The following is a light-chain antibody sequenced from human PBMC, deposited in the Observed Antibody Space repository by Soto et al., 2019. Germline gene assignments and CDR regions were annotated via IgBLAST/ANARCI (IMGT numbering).Light chain of an antibody. CDR3: QQYNNFWT. CDR2: EAS. Sequence: DIQMTQSPATLSASVGDRVTMTCRASQNIYTWLAWYQQKPGKAPKLLIYEASSLETGVPSRLSGSGSGTEFTLTIRSLQPDDFATYYCQQYNNFWTFGQGTKVDIK. V-gene: IGKV1-5*03. CDR1: QNIYTW. J-gene: IGKJ1*01.